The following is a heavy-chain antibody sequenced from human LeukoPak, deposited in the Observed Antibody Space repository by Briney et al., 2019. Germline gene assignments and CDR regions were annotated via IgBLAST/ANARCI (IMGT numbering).Heavy chain of an antibody. CDR2: IYYSGST. CDR1: GASISSSSYY. CDR3: ARGMQQLYHFDS. J-gene: IGHJ4*02. V-gene: IGHV4-39*07. Sequence: SETLSLTCTVSGASISSSSYYLGWIRQPPGKGLEWIGSIYYSGSTYYNPSLKSRVTISVDTSKNQFSLKLSSVTAADTAVYYCARGMQQLYHFDSWGRGTLVTVSS. D-gene: IGHD6-13*01.